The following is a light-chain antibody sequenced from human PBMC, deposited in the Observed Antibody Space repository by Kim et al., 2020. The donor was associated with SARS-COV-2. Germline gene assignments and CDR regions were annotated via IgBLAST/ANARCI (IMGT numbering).Light chain of an antibody. CDR3: NCRDSSGNHVV. J-gene: IGLJ2*01. V-gene: IGLV3-19*01. Sequence: ALGQTVRITCQGDSLRSYYASWYQQKPGQAPVLVIYGKNNRPSGIPDRFSGSTSGTTASLTITGAQAEDEADYYCNCRDSSGNHVVFGGGTQLTV. CDR1: SLRSYY. CDR2: GKN.